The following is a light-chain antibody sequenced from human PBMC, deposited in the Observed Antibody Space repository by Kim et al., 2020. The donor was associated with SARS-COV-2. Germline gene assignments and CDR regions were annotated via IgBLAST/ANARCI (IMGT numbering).Light chain of an antibody. CDR3: QQYNTWLIT. V-gene: IGKV3D-15*01. CDR2: GAF. CDR1: QSVSTT. J-gene: IGKJ5*01. Sequence: VSPGDRATLSCRASQSVSTTVAWYQQQPGQAPRLLIYGAFTRATGIPARFSGSGSGTEFTLTISSLQSEDFAVYYCQQYNTWLITFGQGTRLEIK.